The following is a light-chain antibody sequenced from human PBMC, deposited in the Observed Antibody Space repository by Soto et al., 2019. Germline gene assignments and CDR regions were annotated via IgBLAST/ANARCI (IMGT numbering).Light chain of an antibody. CDR3: CSYAGSYTFPYV. CDR2: DVS. J-gene: IGLJ1*01. CDR1: SSDVGGYNC. Sequence: QSVLTQPRSVSGSPGQSVTISCTGTSSDVGGYNCVSWYQQHPGKAPKLMIYDVSKRPSGVPDRFSGSKSGNTASLTISGLQAEDEADYYCCSYAGSYTFPYVFGTGNKVTVL. V-gene: IGLV2-11*01.